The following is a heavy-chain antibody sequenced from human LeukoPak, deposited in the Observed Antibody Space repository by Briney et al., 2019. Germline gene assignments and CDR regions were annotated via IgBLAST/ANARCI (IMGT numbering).Heavy chain of an antibody. CDR3: AREGYCSGGSCSYFDY. Sequence: PGGSLRLSCAASGFTFSSYAMHWVRQAPGKGLEWVAVISYDGSNKYYADSVKGRFTISRDNSKNTLYLQMNSLRAEGTAVYYCAREGYCSGGSCSYFDYWGQGTLVTVSS. D-gene: IGHD2-15*01. CDR2: ISYDGSNK. J-gene: IGHJ4*02. V-gene: IGHV3-30-3*01. CDR1: GFTFSSYA.